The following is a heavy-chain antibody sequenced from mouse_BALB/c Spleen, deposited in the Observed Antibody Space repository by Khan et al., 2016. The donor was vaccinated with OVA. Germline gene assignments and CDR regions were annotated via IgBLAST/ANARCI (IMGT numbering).Heavy chain of an antibody. CDR1: GFTFRDYG. CDR2: LSSLAYSI. V-gene: IGHV5-15*02. J-gene: IGHJ4*01. CDR3: ARSWAMDY. Sequence: EVQLVESGGGLVQPGGSRKLSCAASGFTFRDYGMAWVRQAPGKGPEWVAFLSSLAYSIYYADTVTGRFTISRENAKNTLYLEMSSLRSEDTALYYCARSWAMDYWGQGTSVTVSS.